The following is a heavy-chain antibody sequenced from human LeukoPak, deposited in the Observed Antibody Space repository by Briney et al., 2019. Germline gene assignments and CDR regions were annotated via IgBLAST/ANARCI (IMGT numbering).Heavy chain of an antibody. J-gene: IGHJ4*02. CDR1: GGSFSGYY. Sequence: KPSETQSLTCAVYGGSFSGYYWSWIRQPPGKGLEWIGEINHSGSTNYNPSLKSRVTISVDTSKNQFSLKLSSVTAADTAVYYCARRSSYDILTGYRFWGQGTLVTVSS. CDR2: INHSGST. V-gene: IGHV4-34*01. CDR3: ARRSSYDILTGYRF. D-gene: IGHD3-9*01.